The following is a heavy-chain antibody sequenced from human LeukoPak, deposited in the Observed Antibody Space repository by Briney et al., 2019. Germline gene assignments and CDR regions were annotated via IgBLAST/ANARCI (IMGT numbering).Heavy chain of an antibody. J-gene: IGHJ5*02. D-gene: IGHD3-10*01. Sequence: ASVTVSCKASGYTFSDYDINWVRQAAGQGLEWMGWMNPITGSTGYVQKFRGRIIMTRGTSITTAFMELTSLTSDDTAIYYCARVKRFPTVWFDPWGQGTLVSVSS. V-gene: IGHV1-8*01. CDR3: ARVKRFPTVWFDP. CDR2: MNPITGST. CDR1: GYTFSDYD.